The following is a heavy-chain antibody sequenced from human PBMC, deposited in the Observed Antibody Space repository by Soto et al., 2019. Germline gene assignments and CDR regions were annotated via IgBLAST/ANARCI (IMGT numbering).Heavy chain of an antibody. J-gene: IGHJ6*02. Sequence: QVQLQESGPGLAKPSETLSLTCSVSGGSVSGGSYQWTWIRQAPGKGLEWIGYVHFSGGTNYNPSLESRATISIDTSRDQFSLKLTSLTAADTAVYFCARDNMATFDYHYYGMDVWGQGTTVTVSS. V-gene: IGHV4-61*01. D-gene: IGHD5-12*01. CDR2: VHFSGGT. CDR1: GGSVSGGSYQ. CDR3: ARDNMATFDYHYYGMDV.